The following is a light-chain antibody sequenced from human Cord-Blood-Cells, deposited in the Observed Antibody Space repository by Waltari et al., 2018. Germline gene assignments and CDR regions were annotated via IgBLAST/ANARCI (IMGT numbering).Light chain of an antibody. V-gene: IGLV2-23*01. CDR2: EGS. J-gene: IGLJ1*01. Sequence: QSALTQPASVSGSPGQSITISCTGTSSDVWRYNIFSWYQQHPGKAPKLMIYEGSKRPSGVSNRISGSKSGNTSSLTISGLQAEDEADYYCCSYAGSSTYVFGTGTKVTVL. CDR3: CSYAGSSTYV. CDR1: SSDVWRYNI.